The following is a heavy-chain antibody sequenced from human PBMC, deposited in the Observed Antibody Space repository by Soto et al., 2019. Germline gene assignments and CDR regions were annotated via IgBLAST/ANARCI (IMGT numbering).Heavy chain of an antibody. CDR3: AKRGSSSYAAGWFDT. J-gene: IGHJ5*02. D-gene: IGHD6-6*01. CDR2: IYWDDDK. Sequence: SGPTLVNPTQTLTLTCTFSGFSLTTAGVGVGWIRQPPGKALEWLALIYWDDDKRYNPSLRTRLTITKDTSKNQVVVTMRNMDPVDTGNYYCAKRGSSSYAAGWFDTWGQGVLVTVSS. V-gene: IGHV2-5*02. CDR1: GFSLTTAGVG.